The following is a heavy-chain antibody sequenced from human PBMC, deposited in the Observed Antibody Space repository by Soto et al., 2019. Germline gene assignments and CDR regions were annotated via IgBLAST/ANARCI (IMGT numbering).Heavy chain of an antibody. D-gene: IGHD3-3*01. Sequence: SVNVSCKSSGGTFSSYAISWVRQAPGQGLEWMGGIIPIFGTANYAQKFQGRLTITADKSTSTAYMELSSLRSEDTAVYYCASGPFYDFWSCGGYYYYGIDLWGQRTPGTVS. J-gene: IGHJ6*02. CDR1: GGTFSSYA. CDR2: IIPIFGTA. CDR3: ASGPFYDFWSCGGYYYYGIDL. V-gene: IGHV1-69*06.